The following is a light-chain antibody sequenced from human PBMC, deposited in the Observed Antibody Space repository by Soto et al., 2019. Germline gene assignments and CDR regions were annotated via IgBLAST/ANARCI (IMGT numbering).Light chain of an antibody. CDR1: QSVVYSSNNKNY. V-gene: IGKV4-1*01. Sequence: DIVMTQSPDSLAVSLGERATINCKSSQSVVYSSNNKNYLAWYQQKPGQPPKLLIYWASTRESGVPDRFSGSGSGTDFTLTISSLQPEDVALYYCQQYYSTPYTFGQGTKLEIK. J-gene: IGKJ2*01. CDR3: QQYYSTPYT. CDR2: WAS.